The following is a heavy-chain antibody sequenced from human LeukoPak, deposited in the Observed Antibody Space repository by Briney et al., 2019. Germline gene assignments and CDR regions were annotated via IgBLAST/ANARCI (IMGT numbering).Heavy chain of an antibody. V-gene: IGHV3-48*01. D-gene: IGHD5-24*01. CDR3: ARERGYTYSFDY. CDR1: GFTFDDYG. J-gene: IGHJ4*02. CDR2: ISSSGSAT. Sequence: PGGSLRLSCAASGFTFDDYGMSWVRQAPGKGLEWVSYISSSGSATYHAGSVKGRFTISRDNAKNSLYLQLNSLRVEDTAVYYCARERGYTYSFDYWGQGTLVTVSS.